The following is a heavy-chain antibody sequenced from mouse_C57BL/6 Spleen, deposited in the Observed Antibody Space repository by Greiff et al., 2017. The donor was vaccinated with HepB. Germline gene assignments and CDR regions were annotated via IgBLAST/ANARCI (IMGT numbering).Heavy chain of an antibody. D-gene: IGHD1-1*01. CDR2: TNPTNGRT. Sequence: VQLQQSGAELVKAGASVKMSCKASGYTFTSYWMHWVKQRLGQGLEWFAETNPTNGRTYYNEKFKSKATLTVDKSSSTAYMLLSGPTYEDSAVYYCARSKNIIATYFDDWGQGTTLTVSS. J-gene: IGHJ2*01. CDR1: GYTFTSYW. CDR3: ARSKNIIATYFDD. V-gene: IGHV1S81*02.